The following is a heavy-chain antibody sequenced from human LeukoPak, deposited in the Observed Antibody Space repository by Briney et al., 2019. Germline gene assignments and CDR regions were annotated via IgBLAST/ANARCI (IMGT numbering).Heavy chain of an antibody. CDR1: GGSISSGGYY. V-gene: IGHV4-31*03. CDR2: IYYSGST. J-gene: IGHJ3*02. Sequence: PSETLSLTCTVSGGSISSGGYYWSWIRQHPGKGLEWIGYIYYSGSTYYNPSLKSRVTISVDTSKNQFSLKLSSVTAADTAVYYCARVRVAARVYAFDIWGQGTMVTVSS. CDR3: ARVRVAARVYAFDI. D-gene: IGHD6-6*01.